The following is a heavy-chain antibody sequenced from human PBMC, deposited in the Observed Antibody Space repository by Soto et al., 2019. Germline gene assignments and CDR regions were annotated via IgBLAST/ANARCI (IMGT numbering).Heavy chain of an antibody. CDR3: SRDRGVGPTTDGFDI. CDR1: GFTFSNYA. D-gene: IGHD1-26*01. CDR2: ISRSSSTI. J-gene: IGHJ3*02. V-gene: IGHV3-48*02. Sequence: QPGGSLRLSCAASGFTFSNYAMNWVRQAPGKGLEWVSYISRSSSTIYYAESVKGRFTISRDNAKNSLYLQMNSLRDEDTAVFYCSRDRGVGPTTDGFDIWGQGTMVTVSS.